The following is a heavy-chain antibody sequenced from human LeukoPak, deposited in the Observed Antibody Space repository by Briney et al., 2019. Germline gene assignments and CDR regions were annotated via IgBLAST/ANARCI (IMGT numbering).Heavy chain of an antibody. Sequence: GGSLGLSCAASGFTVSTNYMSWVRQAPGKGLEWVSVIYSGGSTYYADSVKGRFTISRVNSKNMLYLQMNSLRAEDTAVYYCARVRVIVGHYFDYWGQGTLVTVSS. J-gene: IGHJ4*02. V-gene: IGHV3-66*01. CDR3: ARVRVIVGHYFDY. D-gene: IGHD3-22*01. CDR2: IYSGGST. CDR1: GFTVSTNY.